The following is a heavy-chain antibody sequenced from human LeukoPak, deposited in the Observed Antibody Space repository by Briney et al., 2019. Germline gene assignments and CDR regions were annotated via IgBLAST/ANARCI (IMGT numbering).Heavy chain of an antibody. J-gene: IGHJ4*02. V-gene: IGHV3-7*01. Sequence: GGSLRLSCAASGFTFSSYAMSWVRQAPGKGLEWVANIKQDGSEKYYVDSVKGRFTISRDNAKNSLYLQMNSLRAEDTAVYYCARDPRPYGDYSDYWGQGTLVTVSS. D-gene: IGHD4-17*01. CDR1: GFTFSSYA. CDR3: ARDPRPYGDYSDY. CDR2: IKQDGSEK.